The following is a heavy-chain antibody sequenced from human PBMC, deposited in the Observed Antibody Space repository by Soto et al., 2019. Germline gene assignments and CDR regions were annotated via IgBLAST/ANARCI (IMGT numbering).Heavy chain of an antibody. CDR1: GGSIRTPDW. J-gene: IGHJ5*02. V-gene: IGHV4-4*02. D-gene: IGHD6-13*01. CDR3: ARRIAAAGYNRNWFDP. Sequence: SETLSLTCTVSGGSIRTPDWWSWVRQTPEKGLEWIGEIYHSGTPNYNPSLKSRVTISVDTSKNQFSLKLSSVTAADTAVYYCARRIAAAGYNRNWFDPWGQGTLVTVSS. CDR2: IYHSGTP.